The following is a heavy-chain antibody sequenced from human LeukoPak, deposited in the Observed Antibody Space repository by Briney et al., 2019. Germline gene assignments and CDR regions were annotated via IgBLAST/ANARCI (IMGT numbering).Heavy chain of an antibody. V-gene: IGHV1-69*13. D-gene: IGHD5-18*01. J-gene: IGHJ4*02. CDR3: AIRGYSYGFEIDY. CDR2: IIPIFGTA. Sequence: VASVKVSCKASGGTFSSYAISWVRQAPGQGLEWMGGIIPIFGTANYAQKFQGRVTITADESTSTAYMELSSLRSEDTAVYYCAIRGYSYGFEIDYWGQGTLVTVSS. CDR1: GGTFSSYA.